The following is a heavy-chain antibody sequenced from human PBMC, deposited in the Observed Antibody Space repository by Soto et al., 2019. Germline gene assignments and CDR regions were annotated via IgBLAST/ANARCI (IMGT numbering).Heavy chain of an antibody. J-gene: IGHJ4*02. V-gene: IGHV3-66*01. CDR3: AKAPYSSSWYLDY. Sequence: EVQLVESGGGLVQPGGSLRLSCAASGFTVSSNYMSWVRHAPGKGLEWVSVIYSGGSTYYADSVKGRFTISRDNSKNTLYLQMNSLRAEDTAVYYCAKAPYSSSWYLDYWGKGTLVTVSS. D-gene: IGHD6-13*01. CDR2: IYSGGST. CDR1: GFTVSSNY.